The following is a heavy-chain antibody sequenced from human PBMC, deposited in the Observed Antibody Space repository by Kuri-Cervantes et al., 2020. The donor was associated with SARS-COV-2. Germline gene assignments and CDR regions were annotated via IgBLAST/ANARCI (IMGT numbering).Heavy chain of an antibody. V-gene: IGHV3-21*01. CDR2: ISSSSSYI. CDR1: GFTFSGYS. CDR3: ARDPPSPYCSGGSCRTDV. J-gene: IGHJ6*02. Sequence: GESLKISCAASGFTFSGYSMNWVRQAPGKGLEWVSSISSSSSYIYYADSVKGRFTISRDNAKNSLYLQMNSLRAEDTAVYYCARDPPSPYCSGGSCRTDVWGQGTTVTVSS. D-gene: IGHD2-15*01.